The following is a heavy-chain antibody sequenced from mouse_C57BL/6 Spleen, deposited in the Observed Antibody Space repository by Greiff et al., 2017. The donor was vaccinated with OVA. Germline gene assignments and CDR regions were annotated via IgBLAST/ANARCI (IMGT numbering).Heavy chain of an antibody. CDR2: ISNGGGST. CDR1: GFTFSDYY. CDR3: ARRGDYCYAMDD. Sequence: EVKLVESGGGLVQPGGSLKLSCAASGFTFSDYYMYWVRQTPEKRLEWVAYISNGGGSTYYPDTVKGRFTISRDNAKNTLYLQMSRLKSEDTAMYYCARRGDYCYAMDDWGQGTSVTVSS. V-gene: IGHV5-12*01. J-gene: IGHJ4*01.